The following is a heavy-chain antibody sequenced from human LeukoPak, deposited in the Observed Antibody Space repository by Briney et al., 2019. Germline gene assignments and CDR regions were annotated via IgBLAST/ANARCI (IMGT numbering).Heavy chain of an antibody. V-gene: IGHV3-48*02. J-gene: IGHJ4*02. CDR1: GFTFSHYD. Sequence: GGSLTLSCAASGFTFSHYDMNWVRQAPGKGLKWVSFISTSSRSIYYADSVKGRFTISRDNAKNSLYLQMNSLRDDDTALYFSARAGWSDYWGQGTLVTVSS. CDR2: ISTSSRSI. D-gene: IGHD2-8*01. CDR3: ARAGWSDY.